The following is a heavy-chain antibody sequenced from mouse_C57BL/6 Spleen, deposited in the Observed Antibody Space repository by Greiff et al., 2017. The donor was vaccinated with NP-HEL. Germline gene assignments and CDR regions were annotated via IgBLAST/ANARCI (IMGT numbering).Heavy chain of an antibody. D-gene: IGHD1-1*01. V-gene: IGHV14-1*01. J-gene: IGHJ4*01. CDR3: TTPFTTVVATLDY. CDR1: GFNIKDYY. Sequence: EVQLQQSGAELVRPGASVKLSCTASGFNIKDYYMHWVKQRPEQGLEWIGRIDPEDGDTEYAPKFQGKATMTADTSSNTAYLQLSSLTSEDTAVYYCTTPFTTVVATLDYWGQGTSVTVSS. CDR2: IDPEDGDT.